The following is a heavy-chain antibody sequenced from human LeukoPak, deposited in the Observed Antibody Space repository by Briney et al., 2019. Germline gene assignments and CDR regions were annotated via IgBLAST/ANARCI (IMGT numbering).Heavy chain of an antibody. CDR2: IKQDGSEK. CDR3: AKSRYSSSWYYFDY. J-gene: IGHJ4*02. D-gene: IGHD6-13*01. CDR1: GFTFSGYW. Sequence: GGSLRLSCAASGFTFSGYWMSWVRQAPGKGLEWVANIKQDGSEKYYVDSVKGRFTISRDNAKNSLYLQMNSLRAEDTALYYCAKSRYSSSWYYFDYWGQGTLVTVSS. V-gene: IGHV3-7*03.